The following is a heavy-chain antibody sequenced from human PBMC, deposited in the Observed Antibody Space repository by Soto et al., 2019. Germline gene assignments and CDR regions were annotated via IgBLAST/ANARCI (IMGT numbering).Heavy chain of an antibody. D-gene: IGHD6-13*01. CDR1: GFTFSSYA. Sequence: QVQLVESGGGVVQPGRSLRLSCAASGFTFSSYAMHWVRQAPGKGLEWVAVISYDGSNKYYADSVKGRFTISRDNSKNTLYLQMNGLRAEDTALYYCARWGRGQQLVSDYWGQGTLVTVSS. V-gene: IGHV3-30-3*01. J-gene: IGHJ4*02. CDR2: ISYDGSNK. CDR3: ARWGRGQQLVSDY.